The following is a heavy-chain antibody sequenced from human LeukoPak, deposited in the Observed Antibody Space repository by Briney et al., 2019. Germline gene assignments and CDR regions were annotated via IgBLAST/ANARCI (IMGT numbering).Heavy chain of an antibody. CDR3: AKSRGSITMIVVVYQYYFDY. V-gene: IGHV3-23*01. CDR2: ISGSGGST. J-gene: IGHJ4*02. D-gene: IGHD3-22*01. CDR1: GFTFSSYA. Sequence: GGSLRLSCAASGFTFSSYAMHWVRQAPGKGLEWVSAISGSGGSTYYADSVKGRFTISRDNSKNTLYLQMNSLRAEDTAVYYCAKSRGSITMIVVVYQYYFDYWGQGTLVTVSS.